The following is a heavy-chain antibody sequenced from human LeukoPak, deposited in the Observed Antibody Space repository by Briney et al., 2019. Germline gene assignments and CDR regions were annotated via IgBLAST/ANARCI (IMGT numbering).Heavy chain of an antibody. V-gene: IGHV3-23*01. J-gene: IGHJ4*02. CDR3: ANEGPNFDY. CDR2: ISSSGHST. Sequence: GGSLRLSCAASGFTFSSYAMSWVRQAPGKGLEWVSVISSSGHSTHFADSVKGRFTISRDNSKNTVYLQMNSLRAEDTAVYYCANEGPNFDYWGQGTLVTVSS. CDR1: GFTFSSYA. D-gene: IGHD2-8*01.